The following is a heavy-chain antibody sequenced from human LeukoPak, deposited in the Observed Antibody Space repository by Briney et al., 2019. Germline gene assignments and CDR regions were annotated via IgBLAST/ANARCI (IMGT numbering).Heavy chain of an antibody. V-gene: IGHV4-38-2*02. CDR3: AREDGWGSYHSELPFDY. J-gene: IGHJ4*02. Sequence: SETLSLTCAVSGYSISSGYYWGWIRQPPGKGLEWIGSIYHSGSTYYNPSLKSRVTISVDTSKNQFSLKLSSVTAADTAVYYCAREDGWGSYHSELPFDYWGQGTLVTVSS. CDR1: GYSISSGYY. CDR2: IYHSGST. D-gene: IGHD3-16*02.